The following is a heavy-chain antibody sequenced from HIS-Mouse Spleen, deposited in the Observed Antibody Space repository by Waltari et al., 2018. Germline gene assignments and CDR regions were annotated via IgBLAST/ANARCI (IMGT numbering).Heavy chain of an antibody. CDR2: INHSGST. V-gene: IGHV4-34*01. CDR3: ARSGSGYSSSWYDY. J-gene: IGHJ4*02. CDR1: GGSFSGYY. D-gene: IGHD6-13*01. Sequence: QVQLQQWGAGLLKPSETLSLTCAVYGGSFSGYYWSWIRQPPGKGLEWIGEINHSGSTNDNPSRKSRVTRSVDTCKNQVSLKLSSVTAADTAVYYCARSGSGYSSSWYDYWGQGTLVTVSS.